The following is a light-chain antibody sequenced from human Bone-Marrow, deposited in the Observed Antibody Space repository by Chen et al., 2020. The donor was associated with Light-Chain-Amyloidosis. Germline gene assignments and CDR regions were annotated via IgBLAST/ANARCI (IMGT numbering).Light chain of an antibody. CDR1: ALPKQY. J-gene: IGLJ3*02. Sequence: SSDLTQPPSVSVSPGQTARITCSGDALPKQYAYWYQQKPGQAPVLLIYKDSERPSGIPERFSGSSSGTTVTLTISGVQAEDEADYYCQSADSSGTYGVFGGGTKLTVL. CDR2: KDS. V-gene: IGLV3-25*03. CDR3: QSADSSGTYGV.